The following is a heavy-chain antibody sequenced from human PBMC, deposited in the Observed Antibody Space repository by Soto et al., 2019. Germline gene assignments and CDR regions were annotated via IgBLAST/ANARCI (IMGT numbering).Heavy chain of an antibody. CDR1: GFTFSSYA. CDR2: ISYDGSNK. D-gene: IGHD2-2*02. J-gene: IGHJ6*02. Sequence: GGSLRLSCAASGFTFSSYAIHFVRHAPFKWLEWVAVISYDGSNKYYADSVKGRFTISRDNSKNTLYLQMNSLRAEDTAVYYCARAHCSSTSCYNLYYYYGMDVWGQGTTVTVSS. V-gene: IGHV3-30-3*01. CDR3: ARAHCSSTSCYNLYYYYGMDV.